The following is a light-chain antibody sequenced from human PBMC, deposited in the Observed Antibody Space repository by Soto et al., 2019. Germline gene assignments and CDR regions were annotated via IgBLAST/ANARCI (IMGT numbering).Light chain of an antibody. CDR3: QQYGSSGT. Sequence: IVLTQSPCTLSLSPWERATLSFRASQSVSNNYLAWYQQKPGQAPRLLIYGASNRATGIPDRFSGSGSGTDFTLTISRLEPEDFAVYYCQQYGSSGTFGQGTKVDIK. V-gene: IGKV3-20*01. J-gene: IGKJ1*01. CDR1: QSVSNNY. CDR2: GAS.